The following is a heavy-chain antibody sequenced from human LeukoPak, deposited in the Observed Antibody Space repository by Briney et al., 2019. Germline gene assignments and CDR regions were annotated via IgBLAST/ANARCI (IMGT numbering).Heavy chain of an antibody. J-gene: IGHJ4*02. CDR2: INWNGGST. CDR3: ARDHLRYFDWFVVDY. Sequence: GGSLRLSCAASGFTFDDYGMSWVRQAPGKGLEWVSGINWNGGSTGYADSVKGRFTISRDNAKNSLYLQMNSLRAEDTAVYYCARDHLRYFDWFVVDYWGQGTLVTVSS. CDR1: GFTFDDYG. V-gene: IGHV3-20*04. D-gene: IGHD3-9*01.